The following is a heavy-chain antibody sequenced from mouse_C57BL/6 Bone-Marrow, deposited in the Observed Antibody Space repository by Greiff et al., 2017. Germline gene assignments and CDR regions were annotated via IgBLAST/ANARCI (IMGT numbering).Heavy chain of an antibody. CDR2: IFPGSGST. J-gene: IGHJ3*01. D-gene: IGHD1-1*01. CDR1: GYTFTDYY. V-gene: IGHV1-75*01. Sequence: QVQLQQSGPELVKPGASVSISCTVSGYTFTDYYLNWVKQRPGQGLEWIGWIFPGSGSTYYNAKFKGKATLTLDKSSRTVYMLLNSLTSEDSAVYFCASGYYGSSSFAYWGQGTLVTVSA. CDR3: ASGYYGSSSFAY.